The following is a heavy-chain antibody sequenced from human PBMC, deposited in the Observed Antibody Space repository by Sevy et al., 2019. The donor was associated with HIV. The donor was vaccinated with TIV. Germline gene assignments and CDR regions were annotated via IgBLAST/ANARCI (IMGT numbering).Heavy chain of an antibody. CDR1: GFTFSNAW. CDR3: TTVGCTNGVCYKFYGMDV. J-gene: IGHJ6*02. D-gene: IGHD2-8*01. Sequence: GGSLRLSCAASGFTFSNAWMSWVRQAPGKGLEWVGRIKSKTDGGTTDYAAPVKGRFTISRDDSKNMLYLQMNSLKTEDTAVYYCTTVGCTNGVCYKFYGMDVWGQGTTVTVSS. V-gene: IGHV3-15*01. CDR2: IKSKTDGGTT.